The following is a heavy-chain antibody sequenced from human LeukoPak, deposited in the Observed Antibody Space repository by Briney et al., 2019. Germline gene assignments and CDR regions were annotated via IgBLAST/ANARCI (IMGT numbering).Heavy chain of an antibody. CDR1: GGSISSYY. Sequence: SETLSLTCTVSGGSISSYYWSWIRQPPGKGLKWIGYIYYSGSTNYNPSLKSRVTISVDTSKNQFSLKLSSVTAADTAVYYCARAAGFGELWDYWGQGTLVTVSS. D-gene: IGHD3-10*01. J-gene: IGHJ4*02. CDR2: IYYSGST. CDR3: ARAAGFGELWDY. V-gene: IGHV4-59*01.